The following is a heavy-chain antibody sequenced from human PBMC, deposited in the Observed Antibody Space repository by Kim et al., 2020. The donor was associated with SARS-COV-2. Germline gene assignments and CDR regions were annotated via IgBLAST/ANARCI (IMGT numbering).Heavy chain of an antibody. V-gene: IGHV7-4-1*02. CDR1: GYTFTSYA. D-gene: IGHD2-2*01. J-gene: IGHJ6*02. CDR3: ARDSSDIVVVPANPGRRLRRIYYYYGMDV. Sequence: ASVKVSCKASGYTFTSYAMNWVRQAPGQGLEWMGWINTNTGNPTYAQGFTGRFVFSLDTSVSTAYLQISSLKAEDTAVYYCARDSSDIVVVPANPGRRLRRIYYYYGMDVWGQGTTVTVSS. CDR2: INTNTGNP.